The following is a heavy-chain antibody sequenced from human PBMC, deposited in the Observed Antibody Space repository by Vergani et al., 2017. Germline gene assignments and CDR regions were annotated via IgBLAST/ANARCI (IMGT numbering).Heavy chain of an antibody. D-gene: IGHD3-9*01. Sequence: QVQLQESGPGLVKPSETLSLTCAVSGYSISSGYYWGWIRQPPGKGLEWIGSIYHSGSTYYNPSLKSRVTISVDTSKNQFSLKLSSVTAADTAVYYCARGQTYYDILTGYYSRQFDYWGQGTLVTVSS. CDR2: IYHSGST. CDR1: GYSISSGYY. J-gene: IGHJ4*02. V-gene: IGHV4-38-2*01. CDR3: ARGQTYYDILTGYYSRQFDY.